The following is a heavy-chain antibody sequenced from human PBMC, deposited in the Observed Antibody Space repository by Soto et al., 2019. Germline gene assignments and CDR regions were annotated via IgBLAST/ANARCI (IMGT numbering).Heavy chain of an antibody. CDR2: INHSGST. V-gene: IGHV4-34*01. J-gene: IGHJ6*01. Sequence: SETLSLTCAVYGGSFSGYYWSWIRQPPGKGLERIGEINHSGSTNYNPSLKSRVTISVDTSKNQFSLKLSSVTAADTAVYYCARSGYSSSSALLYYYGMDVWAKGPRSPSPQ. CDR1: GGSFSGYY. CDR3: ARSGYSSSSALLYYYGMDV. D-gene: IGHD6-6*01.